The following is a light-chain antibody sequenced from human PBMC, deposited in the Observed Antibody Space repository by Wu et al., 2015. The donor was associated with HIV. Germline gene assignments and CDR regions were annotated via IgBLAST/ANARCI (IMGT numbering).Light chain of an antibody. CDR3: QQYKSLPIT. J-gene: IGKJ4*01. CDR2: DAS. CDR1: RTLVIH. V-gene: IGKV1-33*01. Sequence: SVETXXPSLARLVRTLVIHLKFTVSDRKVRKKPQNLLIYDASNLEAGVPSGLSGSGSGTNFTFTITSLQPEDIATYYCQQYKSLPITFGGGTKVEIK.